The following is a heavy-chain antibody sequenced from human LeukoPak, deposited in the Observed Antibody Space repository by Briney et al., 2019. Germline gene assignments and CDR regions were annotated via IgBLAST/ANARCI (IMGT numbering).Heavy chain of an antibody. CDR1: GYTFTSYA. CDR3: ARTQNSYYDFWWGFDP. V-gene: IGHV1-3*01. D-gene: IGHD3-3*01. Sequence: GASVKVSCKASGYTFTSYAMHWVRQAPGQRLEWMGWINAGNGNTKYSQKFQGRVTITRDTSASTAYMELSSLRSEDTAVYYCARTQNSYYDFWWGFDPWGQGTLVTVSS. CDR2: INAGNGNT. J-gene: IGHJ5*02.